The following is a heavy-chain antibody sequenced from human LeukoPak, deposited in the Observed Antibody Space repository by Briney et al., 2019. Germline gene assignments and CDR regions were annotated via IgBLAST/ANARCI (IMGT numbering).Heavy chain of an antibody. J-gene: IGHJ4*02. CDR2: IIPIFGTA. CDR3: ARSYYDSSGYYSGYFDY. D-gene: IGHD3-22*01. CDR1: GGTFSSYA. Sequence: SVKVSCKASGGTFSSYAISWVRQAPGQGLEWMGGIIPIFGTANYAQKFQGRVTITADKSTSTAYMELSSLRSEDTAVYYCARSYYDSSGYYSGYFDYWGQGTLVTVSS. V-gene: IGHV1-69*06.